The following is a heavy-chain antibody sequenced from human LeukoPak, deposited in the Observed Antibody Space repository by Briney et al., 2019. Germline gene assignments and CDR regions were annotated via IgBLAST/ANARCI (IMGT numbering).Heavy chain of an antibody. Sequence: PGGSLRLSCAASGFTFSSYSMNWVRQAPGKGLEWVSYISSSSSTIYYADSVKGRFTISRDNAKNSLYLQMNSLRAEDTAVYYCARDGKVQYNYHYYGMDVWGQGTTVSVSS. J-gene: IGHJ6*02. V-gene: IGHV3-48*04. CDR1: GFTFSSYS. D-gene: IGHD1-1*01. CDR3: ARDGKVQYNYHYYGMDV. CDR2: ISSSSSTI.